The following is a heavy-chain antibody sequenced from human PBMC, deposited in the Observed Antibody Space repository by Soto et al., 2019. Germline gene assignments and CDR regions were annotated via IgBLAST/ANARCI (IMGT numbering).Heavy chain of an antibody. D-gene: IGHD2-2*02. CDR2: MYDTGITNYTPST. Sequence: SETLSLTCTVSGGSITSYYWAWIRQPPVNGLEWIAYMYDTGITNYTPSTSYNPSLKSRVTMSVDTSKNQFSLNLISVTAADTAVYYCVRGEDAFFYNGLDIWGQGTTVTVSS. CDR1: GGSITSYY. J-gene: IGHJ6*02. V-gene: IGHV4-59*01. CDR3: VRGEDAFFYNGLDI.